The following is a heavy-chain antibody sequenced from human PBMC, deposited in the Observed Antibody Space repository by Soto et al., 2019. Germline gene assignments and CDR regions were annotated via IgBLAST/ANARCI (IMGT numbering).Heavy chain of an antibody. CDR1: GVSLREFGHF. J-gene: IGHJ5*01. CDR2: STYTGVT. Sequence: TLSLTCTVSGVSLREFGHFWTWIRQRPGRGLEWIGYSTYTGVTYYSPSLQSRISISVDTSKNQFSLTLNPVTAADTAVYYCATDSGGPPLNRFDSWGHGTLVTVSS. V-gene: IGHV4-31*03. D-gene: IGHD3-16*01. CDR3: ATDSGGPPLNRFDS.